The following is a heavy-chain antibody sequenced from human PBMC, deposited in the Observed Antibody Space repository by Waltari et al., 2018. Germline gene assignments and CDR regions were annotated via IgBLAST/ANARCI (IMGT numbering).Heavy chain of an antibody. Sequence: QVQLQESGPGLVKPSQTLSLTCTVPGCSLSRGSYYWSWIRQPAGKGLEWIGRIYTSGSTNYNPSIKSRVTISVDTSKNQFSLKLSSVTAADTAVYYCARDSSPSYGMDVWGQGTTVTVSS. CDR3: ARDSSPSYGMDV. V-gene: IGHV4-61*02. CDR1: GCSLSRGSYY. J-gene: IGHJ6*02. CDR2: IYTSGST. D-gene: IGHD6-6*01.